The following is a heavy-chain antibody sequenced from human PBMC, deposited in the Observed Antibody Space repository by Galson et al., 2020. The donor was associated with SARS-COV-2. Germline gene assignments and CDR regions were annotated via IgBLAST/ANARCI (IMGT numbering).Heavy chain of an antibody. CDR1: GGSISSGGYS. V-gene: IGHV4-30-2*01. CDR3: ARDIGTTSDYAFDI. J-gene: IGHJ3*02. CDR2: IYHSGST. Sequence: SETLSLTCAVSGGSISSGGYSWSWIRQPPGKGLEWIGYIYHSGSTYYNPSLKSRVTISVDRSKNQFSLKLSSVTAADTAVYYCARDIGTTSDYAFDIWGQGTMVTVSS. D-gene: IGHD1-7*01.